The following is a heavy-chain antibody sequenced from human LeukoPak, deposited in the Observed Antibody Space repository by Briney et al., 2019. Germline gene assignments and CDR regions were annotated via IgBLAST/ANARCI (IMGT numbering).Heavy chain of an antibody. CDR1: GYTFTGYY. CDR3: ARDRWLQSAGWFDP. D-gene: IGHD5-24*01. Sequence: ASVKVSCKASGYTFTGYYMHWVRQAPGQGLEWMGWINPNSGGTNYAQKFQGRVTMTRDTSISTAYMELSSLRSEDTAVYYCARDRWLQSAGWFDPWGQGTLVTVSS. V-gene: IGHV1-2*02. J-gene: IGHJ5*02. CDR2: INPNSGGT.